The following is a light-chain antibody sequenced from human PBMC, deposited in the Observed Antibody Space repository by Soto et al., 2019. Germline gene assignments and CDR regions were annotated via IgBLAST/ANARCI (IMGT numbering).Light chain of an antibody. Sequence: EIMLTQSPATLSLSPGERATLSCRARQSVSSYLAWYQQTPAQAPRLLIYDAPNRATGIAARFSGSGSGTDFTLTISSLEPEDFAVYYCQQRSNWITFGQGTRLEIK. V-gene: IGKV3-11*01. J-gene: IGKJ5*01. CDR3: QQRSNWIT. CDR2: DAP. CDR1: QSVSSY.